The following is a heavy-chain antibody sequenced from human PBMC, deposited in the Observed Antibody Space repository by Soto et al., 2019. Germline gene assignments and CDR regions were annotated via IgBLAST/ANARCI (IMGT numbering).Heavy chain of an antibody. Sequence: SVKVSCKASGYTFTSYGISWVRQAPGQGLEWMGWISAYNGNTNYAQKLQGRVTMTTDTSTSTAYMELRSLRSDDTAVYYCARSYYDFWSGYPLLHGMDVWGQVTTVTVSS. J-gene: IGHJ6*02. CDR3: ARSYYDFWSGYPLLHGMDV. D-gene: IGHD3-3*01. CDR2: ISAYNGNT. V-gene: IGHV1-18*01. CDR1: GYTFTSYG.